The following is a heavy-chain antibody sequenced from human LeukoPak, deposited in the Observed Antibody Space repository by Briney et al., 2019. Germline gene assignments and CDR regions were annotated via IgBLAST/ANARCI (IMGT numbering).Heavy chain of an antibody. CDR3: AKSSTRAYFDY. J-gene: IGHJ4*02. V-gene: IGHV4-34*01. D-gene: IGHD6-13*01. CDR2: INHSGST. CDR1: GGSFSGYY. Sequence: SETLSLTCAVYGGSFSGYYWSWIRQPPGKGLEWIGEINHSGSTNYNPSLKSRVTISVDTSKNQFSLKLSSVAAADTAVYYCAKSSTRAYFDYWGQGTLVTVSS.